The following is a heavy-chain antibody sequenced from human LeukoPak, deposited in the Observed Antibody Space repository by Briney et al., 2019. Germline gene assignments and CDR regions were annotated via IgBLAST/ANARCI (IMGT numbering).Heavy chain of an antibody. CDR1: GYTFTGYY. V-gene: IGHV1-69*13. D-gene: IGHD3-22*01. CDR2: IIPIFGTA. CDR3: ARVLDSSGYYFGRMDV. J-gene: IGHJ6*02. Sequence: GASVKVSCKASGYTFTGYYMHWVRQAPGQGLEWMGGIIPIFGTANYAQKFQGRVTITADESTSTAYMELSSLRSEDTAVYYCARVLDSSGYYFGRMDVWGQGTTV.